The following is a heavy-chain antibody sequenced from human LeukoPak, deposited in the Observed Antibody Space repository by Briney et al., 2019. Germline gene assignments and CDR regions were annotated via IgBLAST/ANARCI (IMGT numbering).Heavy chain of an antibody. Sequence: SETLSLTCAVYGGSFSGYYWSWIRQPPGKGLEWIGEINHSGSTNYNPSLKSRVTISVDTSKNQFSLKLSSVTAADTAVYYCARGGKYHRIPPRFDYWGQGTLVTASS. V-gene: IGHV4-34*01. CDR1: GGSFSGYY. J-gene: IGHJ4*02. D-gene: IGHD2-21*01. CDR2: INHSGST. CDR3: ARGGKYHRIPPRFDY.